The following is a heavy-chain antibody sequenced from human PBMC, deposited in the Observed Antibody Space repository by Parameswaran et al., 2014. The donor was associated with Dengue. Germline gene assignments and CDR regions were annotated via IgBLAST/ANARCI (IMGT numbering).Heavy chain of an antibody. CDR3: AALVGADAFDI. Sequence: WVRQAPGQRLEWIGWIVVGSGNTNYAQKFQERVTITRDMSTSTAYMELSSLRSEDTAVYYCAALVGADAFDIWGQGTMVTVSS. V-gene: IGHV1-58*01. D-gene: IGHD1-26*01. CDR2: IVVGSGNT. J-gene: IGHJ3*02.